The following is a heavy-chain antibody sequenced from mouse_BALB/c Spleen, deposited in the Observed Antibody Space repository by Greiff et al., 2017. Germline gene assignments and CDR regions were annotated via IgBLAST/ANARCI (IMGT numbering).Heavy chain of an antibody. CDR3: ARGYWYFDD. CDR2: ISYDGSN. V-gene: IGHV3-6*02. J-gene: IGHJ1*01. CDR1: GYSITSGYY. Sequence: EVQVVESGPGLVKPSQSLSLTCSVTGYSITSGYYWNWIRQFPGNKLEWMGYISYDGSNNYNPSLKNRISITRDTSKNQFFLKLNSVTTEDTATYYCARGYWYFDDWGAGTTVTVSS.